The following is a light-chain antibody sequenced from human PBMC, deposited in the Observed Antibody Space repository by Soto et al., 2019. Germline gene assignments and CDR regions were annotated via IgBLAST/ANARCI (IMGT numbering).Light chain of an antibody. CDR1: SSDVGGYNY. J-gene: IGLJ1*01. Sequence: QSALTQPASVSGSPGQSITISCTGTSSDVGGYNYVSWYQQHPGKAPKLVIYDVSNRPSGVSNRFAGSKSGNTASLTISGLQAEDEADYYCSSYTSSTFYVFGTGTKLTVL. CDR2: DVS. V-gene: IGLV2-14*01. CDR3: SSYTSSTFYV.